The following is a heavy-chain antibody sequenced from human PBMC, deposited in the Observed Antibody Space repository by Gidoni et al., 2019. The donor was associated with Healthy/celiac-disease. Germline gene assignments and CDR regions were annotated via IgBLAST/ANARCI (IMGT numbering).Heavy chain of an antibody. CDR3: AKGQSGGYYDSSGYPWFDY. Sequence: EVRLLESGGGLVQHGGSLRLSCAASGSTFSSHATSWVRQAPGKGLEWVSAISGSGGSTYYADSVKGRFTIARDNSNNPLYLQMNSLRAEDMAVYYCAKGQSGGYYDSSGYPWFDYWGQGTLVTVSS. V-gene: IGHV3-23*01. J-gene: IGHJ4*02. CDR2: ISGSGGST. CDR1: GSTFSSHA. D-gene: IGHD3-22*01.